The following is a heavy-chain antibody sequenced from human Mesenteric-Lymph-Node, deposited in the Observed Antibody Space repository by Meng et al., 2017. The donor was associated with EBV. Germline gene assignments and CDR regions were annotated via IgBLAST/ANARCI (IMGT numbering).Heavy chain of an antibody. J-gene: IGHJ5*02. CDR3: AHRTSNCFDP. V-gene: IGHV2-5*02. CDR1: GFSLSTSGVG. Sequence: QITLNESGPALVKPTQTLTLTCTFSGFSLSTSGVGVGWIRQPPGKALEWLALIYWDDDKRYSPSLKTRLTITKDTSENQVVLTMTNMDPVDAATYYCAHRTSNCFDPWGQGTLVTVSS. CDR2: IYWDDDK.